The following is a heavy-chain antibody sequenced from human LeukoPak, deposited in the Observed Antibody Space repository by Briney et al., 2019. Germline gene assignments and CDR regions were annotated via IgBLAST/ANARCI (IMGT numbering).Heavy chain of an antibody. V-gene: IGHV3-30*04. CDR3: ARDSTRLDRNWNYGYYGMDV. CDR2: ISYDGSNK. J-gene: IGHJ6*02. D-gene: IGHD1-20*01. Sequence: GESLRLSCAASGFIFSSYAMHWVRQAPGKGLEWVAVISYDGSNKYYADSVKGRFTISRDNSKNTLYLQMNSLRAEDTAVYYCARDSTRLDRNWNYGYYGMDVWGQGTTVTLSS. CDR1: GFIFSSYA.